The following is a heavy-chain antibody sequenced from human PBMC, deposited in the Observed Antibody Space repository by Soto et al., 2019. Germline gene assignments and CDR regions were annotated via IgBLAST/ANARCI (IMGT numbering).Heavy chain of an antibody. D-gene: IGHD6-6*01. CDR3: ARERPDGARLDP. CDR2: INYSGST. CDR1: GGSISSSSYY. V-gene: IGHV4-39*07. Sequence: SETLSLTCSVSGGSISSSSYYWAWIRQAPGKGLEWIGSINYSGSTHYNPSLKSRVTISVDTSKNQFSLKLSSVTAADTAVYYCARERPDGARLDPWGQGTLVTVSS. J-gene: IGHJ5*02.